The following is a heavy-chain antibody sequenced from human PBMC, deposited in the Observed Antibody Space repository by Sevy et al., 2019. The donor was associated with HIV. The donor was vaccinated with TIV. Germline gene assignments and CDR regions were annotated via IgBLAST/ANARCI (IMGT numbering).Heavy chain of an antibody. V-gene: IGHV3-21*01. CDR3: ARDQKGEYSGYDGAGYYGMDV. CDR1: GFTFSSYS. Sequence: GGSLRLSCAASGFTFSSYSMNWVRQAPGKGLEWVSSISSSSSYIYYADSVKGRFTISRDNAKNPLYLQMNSLRAEDTAVYYCARDQKGEYSGYDGAGYYGMDVWGQGTTVTVSS. J-gene: IGHJ6*02. D-gene: IGHD5-12*01. CDR2: ISSSSSYI.